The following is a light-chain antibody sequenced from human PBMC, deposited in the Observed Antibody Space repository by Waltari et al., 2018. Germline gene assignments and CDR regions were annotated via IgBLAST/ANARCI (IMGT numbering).Light chain of an antibody. CDR1: QSISSY. CDR3: QQSYSTPYT. V-gene: IGKV1-39*01. Sequence: DIQMTQSPSSLYASVGDRVTITCRASQSISSYLNWYQQKPGKAPKLLIYAASSLQSGVPSRFSGSGSGTDFTFTISSLQPEDFATYYCQQSYSTPYTFGQGTKLEIK. CDR2: AAS. J-gene: IGKJ2*01.